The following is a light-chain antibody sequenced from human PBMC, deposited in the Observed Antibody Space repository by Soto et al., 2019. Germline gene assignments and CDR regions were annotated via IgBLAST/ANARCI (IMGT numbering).Light chain of an antibody. V-gene: IGLV2-23*01. J-gene: IGLJ2*01. CDR1: SSDVGRYKL. Sequence: QSALTQPASMSGSPGQSITIPCTGTSSDVGRYKLVSWYQQHPGKAPKLMIYEDIERPSGVSNRFSASKSGNTASLTISGLQTEDEADYYCCSYAGGTSVVFGGGTKLTVL. CDR3: CSYAGGTSVV. CDR2: EDI.